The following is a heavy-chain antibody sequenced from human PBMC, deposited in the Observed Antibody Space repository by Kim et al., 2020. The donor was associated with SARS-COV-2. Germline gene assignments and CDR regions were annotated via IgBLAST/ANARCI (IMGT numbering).Heavy chain of an antibody. V-gene: IGHV1-69*13. D-gene: IGHD4-17*01. CDR1: GGTFSSYA. CDR3: VDGHDYGDYTPLGY. Sequence: SVKVSCEASGGTFSSYAISWVRQAPGQGLEWMGGIIPIFGTANYAQKFQGRVTITADESTSTAYMELSSLRSEDTAVYYCVDGHDYGDYTPLGYWGQGTLVTVSS. CDR2: IIPIFGTA. J-gene: IGHJ4*02.